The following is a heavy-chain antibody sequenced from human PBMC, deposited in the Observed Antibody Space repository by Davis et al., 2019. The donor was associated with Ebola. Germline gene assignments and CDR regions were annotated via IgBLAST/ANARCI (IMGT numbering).Heavy chain of an antibody. CDR3: AKSGLSFGVVKYHYGMDV. J-gene: IGHJ6*04. D-gene: IGHD3-3*01. Sequence: ASVKVSCKASGYTFTTYGINWVRQAPGQGLEWMGWISDYSGYTNYAQKLQGRVTMTTDTSTSTAYMELRSLRSDNTAVYYCAKSGLSFGVVKYHYGMDVWGKGTTVTVSS. CDR1: GYTFTTYG. V-gene: IGHV1-18*04. CDR2: ISDYSGYT.